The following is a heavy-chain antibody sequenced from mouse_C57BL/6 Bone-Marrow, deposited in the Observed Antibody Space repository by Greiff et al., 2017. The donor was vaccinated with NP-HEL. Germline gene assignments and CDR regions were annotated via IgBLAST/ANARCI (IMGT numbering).Heavy chain of an antibody. CDR2: INPNNGGT. D-gene: IGHD3-2*02. CDR3: AIDSGYAFDY. Sequence: QVQLKQPGTELVKPGASVKLSCKASGYTFTSYWMHWLQQRPGQGLEWIGNINPNNGGTNDNEKFKTTATLTVDKSSSTAYMQLSSLTSEDSAVQYGAIDSGYAFDYWGQGTTLPVSS. J-gene: IGHJ2*01. V-gene: IGHV1-53*01. CDR1: GYTFTSYW.